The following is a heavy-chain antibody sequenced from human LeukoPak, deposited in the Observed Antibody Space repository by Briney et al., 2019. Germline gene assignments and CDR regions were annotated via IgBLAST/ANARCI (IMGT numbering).Heavy chain of an antibody. Sequence: GESLKISCKGSGYSFATYWIAWVRQMPGKGLEWMGIIYPGDSDTRYNPSFQGQVTISADKSISTAYLQWSSLKASDTAVYYCARRSPSAEYFQHWGPGTLVTVSS. CDR1: GYSFATYW. J-gene: IGHJ1*01. CDR3: ARRSPSAEYFQH. CDR2: IYPGDSDT. V-gene: IGHV5-51*01.